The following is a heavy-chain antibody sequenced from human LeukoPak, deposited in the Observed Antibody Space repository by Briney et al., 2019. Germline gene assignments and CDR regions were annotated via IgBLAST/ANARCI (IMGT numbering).Heavy chain of an antibody. D-gene: IGHD4-17*01. CDR3: AKDPYGDYDESHYFDY. Sequence: GGSLRLSCAASGFTLSSYAMSWVRQAPGKGLEWVSAISGSGGSTYYADSVKGRFTISRDNSKNTLYLQMNSLRAEDTAVYYCAKDPYGDYDESHYFDYWGQGTLVTVSS. V-gene: IGHV3-23*01. CDR2: ISGSGGST. J-gene: IGHJ4*02. CDR1: GFTLSSYA.